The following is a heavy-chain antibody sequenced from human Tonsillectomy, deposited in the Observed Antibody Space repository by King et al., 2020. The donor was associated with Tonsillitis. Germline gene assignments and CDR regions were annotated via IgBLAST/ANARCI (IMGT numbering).Heavy chain of an antibody. J-gene: IGHJ3*02. V-gene: IGHV4-38-2*01. CDR1: GYSISSVYY. CDR3: ARVKIRGVDIGAFDI. D-gene: IGHD3-10*01. CDR2: IYHSGST. Sequence: HVQLQESGPGLAKPSETLSLTCAVSGYSISSVYYWGWIRQPPGKGLEWIGTIYHSGSTYYNPSLKSRVTISVDTSKNQFSLKLSSVTAADAAVYYCARVKIRGVDIGAFDIWGQGTMVTVSS.